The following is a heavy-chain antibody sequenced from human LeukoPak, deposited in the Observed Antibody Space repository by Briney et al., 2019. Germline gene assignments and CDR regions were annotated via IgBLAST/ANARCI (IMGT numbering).Heavy chain of an antibody. Sequence: GXXXXISCKGSGYNFTSYWIGWVRQLPGKGLEWMGIIYPGDSDTRYSPSFQGQVTISADKSISTAYLQWSSLKASDTAMYYCARHSGSYYYFDYWGQGTLVTVSS. V-gene: IGHV5-51*01. CDR1: GYNFTSYW. CDR2: IYPGDSDT. CDR3: ARHSGSYYYFDY. D-gene: IGHD1-26*01. J-gene: IGHJ4*02.